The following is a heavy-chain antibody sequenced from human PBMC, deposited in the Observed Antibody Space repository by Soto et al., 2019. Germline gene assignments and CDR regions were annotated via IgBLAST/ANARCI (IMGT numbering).Heavy chain of an antibody. Sequence: GGSLRLSWAASGFTFNNAWMTWVRQASGKGLEWVGRIESNTDGGTADYAAPVKGRFTISRDDSKDTLYLQMDSLKTEDTAVYYCFYVGSGTSWFDPWSQGTLVTVSS. CDR3: FYVGSGTSWFDP. J-gene: IGHJ5*02. D-gene: IGHD3-10*01. CDR1: GFTFNNAW. V-gene: IGHV3-15*04. CDR2: IESNTDGGTA.